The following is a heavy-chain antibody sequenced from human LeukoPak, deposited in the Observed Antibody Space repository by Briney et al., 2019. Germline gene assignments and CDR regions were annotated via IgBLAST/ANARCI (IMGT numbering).Heavy chain of an antibody. CDR2: ISGSGGGT. D-gene: IGHD4-17*01. J-gene: IGHJ4*02. Sequence: PGGSLRLPCAASGFPFSSYAMSWVRQAPGKGLEWVSAISGSGGGTNYADSVKGRFTISRDNSKNTLYLQMNSLRAEDTAVYYCTKAHYGDYVPFDYWGQGTLVTVSS. V-gene: IGHV3-23*01. CDR1: GFPFSSYA. CDR3: TKAHYGDYVPFDY.